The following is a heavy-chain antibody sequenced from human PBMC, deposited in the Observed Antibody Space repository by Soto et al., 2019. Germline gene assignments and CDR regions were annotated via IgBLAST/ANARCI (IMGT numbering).Heavy chain of an antibody. D-gene: IGHD2-2*03. V-gene: IGHV3-30*18. Sequence: WGSLRLSCSASGFTFSSYGMHWFRQAPGKGLEWVAVISYDGSNKYYADSVKGRFTISRDNSKNTLYLQMNSLRAEDTAVYYCAKDLIGYCSSTSQPCYYYGMDVWGQGTTVTVSS. CDR1: GFTFSSYG. J-gene: IGHJ6*02. CDR3: AKDLIGYCSSTSQPCYYYGMDV. CDR2: ISYDGSNK.